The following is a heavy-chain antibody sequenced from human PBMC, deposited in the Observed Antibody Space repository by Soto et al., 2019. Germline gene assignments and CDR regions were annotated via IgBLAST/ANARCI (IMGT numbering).Heavy chain of an antibody. CDR2: ISAHNGNT. V-gene: IGHV1-18*01. D-gene: IGHD1-1*01. J-gene: IGHJ4*02. CDR1: GYAFTTYG. Sequence: QVHLVQSGAEVKKPGASVKVSCKGSGYAFTTYGITWVRQAPGQGLEWMGWISAHNGNTNYAQKLQGRVTVTRDTSTGTAYMELRSLKSDATGVYYCARGRYGDYWGQGALVTVSS. CDR3: ARGRYGDY.